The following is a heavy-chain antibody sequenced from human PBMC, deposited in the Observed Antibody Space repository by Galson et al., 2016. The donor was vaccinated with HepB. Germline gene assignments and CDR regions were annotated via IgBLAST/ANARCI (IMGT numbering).Heavy chain of an antibody. Sequence: QSGAEVKKPGESLKISCKGSGYNFTGFWIGWVRQVPGKGLELMGIIYPGDSDTRYSPSFQAQVTISADKSINTAYLQWSSLKASDTAIYYCARHKPLGHTIMAARYWGQGSLVTVSS. CDR3: ARHKPLGHTIMAARY. D-gene: IGHD5-24*01. CDR2: IYPGDSDT. J-gene: IGHJ4*02. V-gene: IGHV5-51*01. CDR1: GYNFTGFW.